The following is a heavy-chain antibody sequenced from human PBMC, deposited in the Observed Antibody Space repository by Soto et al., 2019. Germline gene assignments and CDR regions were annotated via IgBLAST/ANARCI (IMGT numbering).Heavy chain of an antibody. Sequence: PGDSLRLSCAASGFTFSIYGLHWVRQAPGKGLEWVAVISYDGSNKYYADSVKGRFTISRDNSKNTLYLQMNSLRAEDTAVYYCARYDYNGYYFDYWGQGT. J-gene: IGHJ4*02. CDR3: ARYDYNGYYFDY. D-gene: IGHD4-4*01. CDR2: ISYDGSNK. V-gene: IGHV3-30*03. CDR1: GFTFSIYG.